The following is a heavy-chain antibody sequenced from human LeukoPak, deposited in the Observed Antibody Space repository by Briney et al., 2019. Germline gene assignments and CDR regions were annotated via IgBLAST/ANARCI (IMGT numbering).Heavy chain of an antibody. D-gene: IGHD1-26*01. Sequence: PGGSLRLSCAASGFTFSSYWMHWVRQAPGKGLVWVSRINSDGSSTSYADSVKGRFTISRDNAKNTLYLQMNSLRAEDTAVYYCASMGAGDYFDYWGQGTLVTVSS. CDR1: GFTFSSYW. CDR2: INSDGSST. J-gene: IGHJ4*02. V-gene: IGHV3-74*01. CDR3: ASMGAGDYFDY.